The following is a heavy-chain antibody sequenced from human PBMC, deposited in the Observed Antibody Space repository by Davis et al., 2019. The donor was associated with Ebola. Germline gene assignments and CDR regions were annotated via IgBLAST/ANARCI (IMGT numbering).Heavy chain of an antibody. CDR2: ISSSSSYI. D-gene: IGHD6-6*01. Sequence: PGGSLRLSCAASGFTFSSYSMNWVRQAPGKGLEWVSSISSSSSYIYYADSVKGRFTTSRDNAKNSLYLKMNSLRAEDTAVYYCARVRGSPYSSSFGGYYYGMDVWGQGTTVTVSS. V-gene: IGHV3-21*01. J-gene: IGHJ6*02. CDR3: ARVRGSPYSSSFGGYYYGMDV. CDR1: GFTFSSYS.